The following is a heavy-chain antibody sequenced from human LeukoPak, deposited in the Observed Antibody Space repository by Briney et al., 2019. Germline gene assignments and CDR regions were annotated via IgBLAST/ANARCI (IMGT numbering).Heavy chain of an antibody. CDR3: ARDRRGSGNYYQGHYFDY. Sequence: GGSLRLSCAASGFTVSTNYMSWVRQAPGKGLEWVSVIYSGGNTYYADSVKGRFTISRDNSKNTVYLEMNSPRAEDTAVYYCARDRRGSGNYYQGHYFDYWGQGTLVKVSS. V-gene: IGHV3-53*01. CDR1: GFTVSTNY. J-gene: IGHJ4*02. D-gene: IGHD1-26*01. CDR2: IYSGGNT.